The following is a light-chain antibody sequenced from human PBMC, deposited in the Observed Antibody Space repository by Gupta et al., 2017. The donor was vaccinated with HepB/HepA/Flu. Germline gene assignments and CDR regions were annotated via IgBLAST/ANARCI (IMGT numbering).Light chain of an antibody. CDR2: SAS. CDR3: QQTYSTPPT. CDR1: QTISNY. Sequence: DIQMTQSLSSQSSSLGNRVIITCRASQTISNYLNWYQQKPGKAPNLLISSASTLQTGVPSRFSGAGSGTEFTLTIRSLQPEDFGIYYCQQTYSTPPTFGQGTRLEI. J-gene: IGKJ5*01. V-gene: IGKV1-39*01.